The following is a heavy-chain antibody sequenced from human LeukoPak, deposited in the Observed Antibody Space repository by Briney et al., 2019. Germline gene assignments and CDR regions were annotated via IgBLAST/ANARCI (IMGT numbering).Heavy chain of an antibody. CDR3: ARPRGLFYYYYGMDV. J-gene: IGHJ6*02. V-gene: IGHV3-30-3*01. D-gene: IGHD3-10*01. Sequence: SSDGSNKYYADSVKGRITIARDNSKNTLYLQTNSLRAEDTAVYYCARPRGLFYYYYGMDVWGQGTTVTVSS. CDR2: SSDGSNK.